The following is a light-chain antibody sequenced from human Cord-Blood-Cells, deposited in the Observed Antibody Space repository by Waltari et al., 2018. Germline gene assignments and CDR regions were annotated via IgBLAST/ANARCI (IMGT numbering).Light chain of an antibody. CDR1: SSDVGGYNN. CDR2: EVS. CDR3: SSYAGSNNSYV. Sequence: QSALTRPPSAAGSPGQSVPISCPGTSSDVGGYNNVSWYQQHPGKAPKLMIYEVSKRPSGVPDRFSGSKSGNTASLTVSGLQAEDEADYYCSSYAGSNNSYVFGTGTKVTVL. V-gene: IGLV2-8*01. J-gene: IGLJ1*01.